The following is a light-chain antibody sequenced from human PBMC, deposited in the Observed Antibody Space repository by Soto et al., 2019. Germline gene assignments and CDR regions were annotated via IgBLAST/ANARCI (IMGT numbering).Light chain of an antibody. V-gene: IGKV3-11*01. J-gene: IGKJ1*01. CDR3: QLRDVSPT. CDR1: QSVSTY. Sequence: IVLTQSPVTLALSPGERAVLSCRASQSVSTYLAWYQHKPGQAPRLFIYYASKRAPGIPARFSVSGSGTDFTLTITILENEDIADYYCQLRDVSPTFGQGTKVEIK. CDR2: YAS.